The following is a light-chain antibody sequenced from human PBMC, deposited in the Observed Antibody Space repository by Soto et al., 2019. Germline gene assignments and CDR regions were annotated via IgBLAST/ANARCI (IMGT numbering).Light chain of an antibody. CDR3: LQDFSYPRT. CDR2: GAS. V-gene: IGKV1-6*01. CDR1: QGIRTD. J-gene: IGKJ1*01. Sequence: AVQLTQSPSSLSASVGDRVTITCRASQGIRTDLGWYQQSPGKAPKVLIVGASTLQSGVPSRFSGSGPGTDFTLTISSLQPEDSAPYYCLQDFSYPRTFGQGTKVDIK.